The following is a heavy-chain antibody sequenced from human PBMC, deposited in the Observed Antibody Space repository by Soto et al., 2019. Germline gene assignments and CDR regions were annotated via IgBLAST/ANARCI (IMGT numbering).Heavy chain of an antibody. J-gene: IGHJ4*03. CDR3: ARALLSHSYDSGGYDSFVHAMAV. CDR2: IIPISETT. Sequence: AASVKVSCKVSGGAFSSLDINWVRQAPGQGLEWMGGIIPISETTNYAQIFQGRVSIVADISTSTAYMELSRLRSEDTAVYYCARALLSHSYDSGGYDSFVHAMAVWGQGTLVTVSS. CDR1: GGAFSSLD. D-gene: IGHD3-22*01. V-gene: IGHV1-69*06.